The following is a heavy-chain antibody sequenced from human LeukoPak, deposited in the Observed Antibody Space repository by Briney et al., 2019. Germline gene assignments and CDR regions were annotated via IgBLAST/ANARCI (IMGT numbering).Heavy chain of an antibody. V-gene: IGHV4-39*01. CDR3: ARRITMIVVVITYYAFDI. CDR2: IYYSGST. J-gene: IGHJ3*02. Sequence: SETLSLTCTVSGGSISSSSYYWGWIRQPPGKGLEWIGSIYYSGSTYYNPSLKSRVTISVDTSKNQFSLKLSFVTAADTAVYYCARRITMIVVVITYYAFDIWGQGTMVTVSS. CDR1: GGSISSSSYY. D-gene: IGHD3-22*01.